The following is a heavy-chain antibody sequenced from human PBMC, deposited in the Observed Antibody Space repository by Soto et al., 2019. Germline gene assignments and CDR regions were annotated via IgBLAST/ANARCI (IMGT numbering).Heavy chain of an antibody. CDR3: ARAAPDNHYYYYMDV. CDR1: SGSISSSNW. V-gene: IGHV4-4*02. D-gene: IGHD1-20*01. CDR2: IYHSGST. J-gene: IGHJ6*03. Sequence: SETLSLTCAVSSGSISSSNWWSWVRQPPGKGLEWIGEIYHSGSTNYNPSLKSRVTISVDKSKNQFSLKLSSVTAADTAVYYCARAAPDNHYYYYMDVWGKGTTVTVSS.